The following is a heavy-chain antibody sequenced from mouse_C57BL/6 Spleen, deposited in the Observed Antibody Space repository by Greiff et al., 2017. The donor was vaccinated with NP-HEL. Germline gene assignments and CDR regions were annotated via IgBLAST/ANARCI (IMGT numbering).Heavy chain of an antibody. D-gene: IGHD1-1*01. CDR3: ARGPSITTVVEGYFDV. Sequence: EVKLMESGPGMVKPSQSLSLTCTVTGYSITSGYDWHWIRHFPGNKLEWMGYISYSGSTNYNPSLKSRISITHDTSKNHFFLKLNSVTTEDTATYYCARGPSITTVVEGYFDVWGTGTTVTVSS. J-gene: IGHJ1*03. V-gene: IGHV3-1*01. CDR2: ISYSGST. CDR1: GYSITSGYD.